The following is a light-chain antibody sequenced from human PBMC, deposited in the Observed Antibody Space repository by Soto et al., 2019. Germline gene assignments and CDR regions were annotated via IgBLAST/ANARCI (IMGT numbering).Light chain of an antibody. V-gene: IGKV3-15*01. CDR3: QHYYDTLWT. Sequence: EIVMTQSPATLSVSPGERATLSCRASQSIRSNLAWYQQKPGLPPRLLIYGASTRATGIPARFSGSGSGTDFTLTISSLQAEDVAVYYCQHYYDTLWTFGQGTKVDIK. J-gene: IGKJ1*01. CDR2: GAS. CDR1: QSIRSN.